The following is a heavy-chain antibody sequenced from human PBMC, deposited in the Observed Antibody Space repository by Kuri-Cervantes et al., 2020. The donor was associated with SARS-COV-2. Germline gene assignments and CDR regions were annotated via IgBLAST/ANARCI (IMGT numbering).Heavy chain of an antibody. CDR2: LSGSGSST. V-gene: IGHV3-23*01. CDR1: GFTFSSYV. CDR3: ATTIFGVAVNPFDN. Sequence: GGSLRLSCAASGFTFSSYVMSWVRQAPGEGLHWVSALSGSGSSTYYADSVKGRFTISRDTSKSTLYLQMNSLRAEDTAIYYCATTIFGVAVNPFDNWGQGTLVTVSS. D-gene: IGHD3-3*01. J-gene: IGHJ4*02.